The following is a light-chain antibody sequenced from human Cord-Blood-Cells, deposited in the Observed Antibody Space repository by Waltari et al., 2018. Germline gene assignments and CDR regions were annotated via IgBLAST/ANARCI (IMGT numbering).Light chain of an antibody. V-gene: IGLV2-11*01. CDR3: CSYAGSYTFYV. J-gene: IGLJ1*01. Sequence: QSALTQPRSVSGSPGQSVTISCTGTSSDVGGYNYVSWYQQHPGKAPKLMIYDVSKRPSGFPDRFSGSTSGNTASLTISGLQAEDEADYYCCSYAGSYTFYVFGTGTKVTVL. CDR1: SSDVGGYNY. CDR2: DVS.